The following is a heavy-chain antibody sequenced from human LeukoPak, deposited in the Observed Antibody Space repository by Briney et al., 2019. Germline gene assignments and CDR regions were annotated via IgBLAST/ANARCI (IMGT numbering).Heavy chain of an antibody. CDR3: ARSVGGYSYYHLDY. D-gene: IGHD5-18*01. V-gene: IGHV4-59*01. Sequence: SGTLSLTCTVSADPISSFYWSWLRQPPGKGLEWVGYIYYSGSTNYNPSLKSRVTISVDTSKNQFSLKLSSVTAADTAVYYCARSVGGYSYYHLDYWGQGTLVTVSS. CDR2: IYYSGST. J-gene: IGHJ4*02. CDR1: ADPISSFY.